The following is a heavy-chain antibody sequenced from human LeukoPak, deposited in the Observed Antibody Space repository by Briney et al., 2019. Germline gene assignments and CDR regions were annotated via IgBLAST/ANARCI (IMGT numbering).Heavy chain of an antibody. Sequence: GGSLRLSCEASGFTFTSYSMNWVRQAPGKGLEWVSSISNSSPNIYYADSVKGRFTISRDSAKDSLFLQMNSLRAEDTAVYYCARALHDSSGYYFDYWGQGTLVTVSS. J-gene: IGHJ4*02. CDR2: ISNSSPNI. V-gene: IGHV3-21*01. CDR1: GFTFTSYS. D-gene: IGHD3-22*01. CDR3: ARALHDSSGYYFDY.